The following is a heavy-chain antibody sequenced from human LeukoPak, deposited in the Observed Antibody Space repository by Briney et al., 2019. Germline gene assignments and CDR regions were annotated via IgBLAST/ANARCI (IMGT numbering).Heavy chain of an antibody. CDR3: AKVPGPYYFDY. CDR1: GFSFSSYG. Sequence: PGGSLRLSCAASGFSFSSYGMHWVRQAPGKGLEWVAVISYDGSNKYYADSVKGRLTISRDNSKNTLYLEINSPRAEDTAVYYCAKVPGPYYFDYWGQGTPVTASS. D-gene: IGHD7-27*01. CDR2: ISYDGSNK. V-gene: IGHV3-30*18. J-gene: IGHJ4*02.